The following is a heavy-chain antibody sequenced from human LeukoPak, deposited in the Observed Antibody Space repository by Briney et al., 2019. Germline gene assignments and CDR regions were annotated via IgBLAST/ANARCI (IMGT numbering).Heavy chain of an antibody. V-gene: IGHV1-58*01. CDR2: IVVGSGNT. D-gene: IGHD4-11*01. CDR3: AADPLYSNYRPGNY. J-gene: IGHJ4*02. CDR1: GFTFTSSA. Sequence: SVKVSCKASGFTFTSSAVQWVRQARGQRLEWIGWIVVGSGNTNYAQKFQERVTITGDMSTSTAYMELSSLRSEDTAVYYCAADPLYSNYRPGNYWGQGTLVTVSS.